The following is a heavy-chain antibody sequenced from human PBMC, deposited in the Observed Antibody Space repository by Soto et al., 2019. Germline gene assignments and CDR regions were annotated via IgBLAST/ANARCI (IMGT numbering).Heavy chain of an antibody. V-gene: IGHV1-46*01. Sequence: QVQLVQSGAGVQKPGASVKVSCEASGYRFTAYYMHWVRQAPGQGLEWMAIINPSSGVANYAQRFQCRFIMTRDTSTSTVYMELSRLRSEDTAVYYCARSPPLRECPGGDCSHFDYWGQGTLVTVS. D-gene: IGHD2-21*02. CDR1: GYRFTAYY. J-gene: IGHJ4*02. CDR2: INPSSGVA. CDR3: ARSPPLRECPGGDCSHFDY.